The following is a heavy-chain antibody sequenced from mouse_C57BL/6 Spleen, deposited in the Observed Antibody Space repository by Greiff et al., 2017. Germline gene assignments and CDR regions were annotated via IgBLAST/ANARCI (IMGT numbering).Heavy chain of an antibody. V-gene: IGHV1-52*01. D-gene: IGHD2-10*01. Sequence: QVQLQQPGAELVRPGSSVKLSCKASGYTFTSYWMHWVKQRPIQGLEWIGNIDPSDSDTHYNQKFKDKATLTVDKSSSTAYMQLSSLTSEDSAVYYCASLLNPYLDYWGQGTTLTVAS. CDR1: GYTFTSYW. CDR3: ASLLNPYLDY. J-gene: IGHJ2*01. CDR2: IDPSDSDT.